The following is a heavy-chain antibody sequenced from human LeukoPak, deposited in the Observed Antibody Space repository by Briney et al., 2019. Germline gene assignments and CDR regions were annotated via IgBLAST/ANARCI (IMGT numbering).Heavy chain of an antibody. CDR2: MNPNSGNT. Sequence: ASVKVSCKASGYTFTSYDINWVRQATGQGLEWMGWMNPNSGNTGYAQKFQGRVTMTRNTSISTAYMELSSLRSEDTAVYYCARGGVLLWFGELSADYYGMDVWGQGTTVTVSS. CDR3: ARGGVLLWFGELSADYYGMDV. V-gene: IGHV1-8*01. J-gene: IGHJ6*02. CDR1: GYTFTSYD. D-gene: IGHD3-10*01.